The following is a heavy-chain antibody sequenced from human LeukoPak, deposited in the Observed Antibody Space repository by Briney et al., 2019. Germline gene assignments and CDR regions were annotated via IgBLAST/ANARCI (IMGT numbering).Heavy chain of an antibody. CDR1: GFTFSSYS. J-gene: IGHJ4*02. D-gene: IGHD2-2*01. V-gene: IGHV3-48*04. CDR2: ISSSSSTI. CDR3: ARLPAYCSSTSCYYDY. Sequence: GGSLRLSCAASGFTFSSYSMNWVRQAPGKGLEWVSYISSSSSTIYYADSVKGRFTISRDNAKNSLYLQMNSQRAEDTAVYYCARLPAYCSSTSCYYDYWGQGTLVTVSS.